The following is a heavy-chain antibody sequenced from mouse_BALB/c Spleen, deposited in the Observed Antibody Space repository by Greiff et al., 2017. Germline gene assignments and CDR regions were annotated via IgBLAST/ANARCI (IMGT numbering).Heavy chain of an antibody. CDR2: ISSGGST. J-gene: IGHJ1*01. CDR3: ARGMITTYFDG. CDR1: GFTFSSYA. Sequence: EVKVVESGGGLVKPGGSLKLSCAASGFTFSSYAMSWVRQTPEKRLEWVASISSGGSTYYPDSVKGRFTISRDNARNILYLQMSSLRAEDTAMYYCARGMITTYFDGWGAGTTVTVSA. V-gene: IGHV5-6-5*01. D-gene: IGHD2-4*01.